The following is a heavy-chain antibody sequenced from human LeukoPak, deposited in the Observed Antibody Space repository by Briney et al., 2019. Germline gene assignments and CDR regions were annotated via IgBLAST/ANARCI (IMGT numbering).Heavy chain of an antibody. CDR1: GYTFTDYY. CDR2: INPDSGGT. V-gene: IGHV1-2*02. Sequence: ASVKVSCKASGYTFTDYYMHWVRQAPGQGFEWMGWINPDSGGTNYAQKFQGRVTMTRDTSISAAYMELSRLRSNDTAVYYCARRALFGDSGYDYNWFDPWGQGTLVTVSS. D-gene: IGHD5-12*01. J-gene: IGHJ5*02. CDR3: ARRALFGDSGYDYNWFDP.